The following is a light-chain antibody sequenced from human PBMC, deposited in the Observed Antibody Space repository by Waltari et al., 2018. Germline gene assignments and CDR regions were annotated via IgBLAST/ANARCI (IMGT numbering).Light chain of an antibody. CDR2: DVT. V-gene: IGLV2-11*01. CDR3: CSEAGNSPYVI. Sequence: QSALTQPRSVSGSPGQSVTISCTGTSSDVGAYNYVSWYQQHPGKAPKLIVYDVTGRPSGVPDRFSGSKSDNTASLTISGLQAEDEADYYCCSEAGNSPYVICGGGTKLTVL. CDR1: SSDVGAYNY. J-gene: IGLJ2*01.